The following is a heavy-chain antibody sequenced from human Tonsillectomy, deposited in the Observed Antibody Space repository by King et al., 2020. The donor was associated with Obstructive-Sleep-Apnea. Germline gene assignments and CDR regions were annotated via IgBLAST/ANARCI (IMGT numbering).Heavy chain of an antibody. CDR2: ISYDGSNK. J-gene: IGHJ6*02. D-gene: IGHD3-10*01. V-gene: IGHV3-30-3*01. CDR1: GFTFSSYA. Sequence: VQLVESGGGVVQPGRSLRLSCAASGFTFSSYAMHWVRQAPGKGLEWVAVISYDGSNKYYADSVKGRFTISRDNSKNTLYLQMNSLKAEDTAVYYCAGERSLLWFGELLYPPNYYYGMDVWGQGTTVTVSS. CDR3: AGERSLLWFGELLYPPNYYYGMDV.